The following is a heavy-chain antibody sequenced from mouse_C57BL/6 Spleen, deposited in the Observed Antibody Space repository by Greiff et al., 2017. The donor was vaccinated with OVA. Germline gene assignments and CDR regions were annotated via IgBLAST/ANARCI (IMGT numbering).Heavy chain of an antibody. CDR2: IRNKANGYTT. J-gene: IGHJ2*01. V-gene: IGHV7-3*01. CDR3: ARYPDY. CDR1: GFTFTDYY. Sequence: EVQLVESGGGLVQPGGSLSLSCAASGFTFTDYYMSWVRQPPGKALEWLGFIRNKANGYTTEYSASVQGRFTISKDNYQSSLYLQMNALRAEDSATYYCARYPDYWGQGTTLTVSS.